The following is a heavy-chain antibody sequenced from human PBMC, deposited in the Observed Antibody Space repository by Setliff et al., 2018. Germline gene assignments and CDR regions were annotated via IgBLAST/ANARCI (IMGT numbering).Heavy chain of an antibody. CDR1: GYSFTDYW. CDR3: ARVGDYMGYYYNYYMDV. D-gene: IGHD3-10*01. Sequence: GESLKISCKGSGYSFTDYWIGWVRQMPGKGLEWMGIIHPSNSDTVYSPSFQGQVTISADKSISTAYLQWSSLKASDTAMYYCARVGDYMGYYYNYYMDVWGKGTTVTVSS. J-gene: IGHJ6*03. CDR2: IHPSNSDT. V-gene: IGHV5-51*01.